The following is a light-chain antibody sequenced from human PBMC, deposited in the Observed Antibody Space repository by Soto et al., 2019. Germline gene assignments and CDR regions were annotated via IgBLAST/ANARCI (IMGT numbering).Light chain of an antibody. CDR1: SSDVGGYS. J-gene: IGLJ3*02. CDR3: SSFTSTSTWV. V-gene: IGLV2-14*01. CDR2: EVT. Sequence: QSALTQPASVSGSPGQSVTISCTGTSSDVGGYSVSWYQHHPGKSPNLMIYEVTNRPSGVSNRFSGSKSGNTASLTISGLQAEDEAHYYCSSFTSTSTWVFGGGTKVTVL.